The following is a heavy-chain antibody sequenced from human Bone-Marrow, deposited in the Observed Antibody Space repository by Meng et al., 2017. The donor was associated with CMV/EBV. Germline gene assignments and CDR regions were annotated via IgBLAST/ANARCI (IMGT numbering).Heavy chain of an antibody. CDR3: ARRRSSSWYHFDY. Sequence: SETLSLTCTVSGGSISSSSYYWGWIRQPPGKGLEWIGSIYYSGSTYYNPSLKSRVTISVDTSKNQFSLKLSSVTAADTAVYYCARRRSSSWYHFDYWGQGPLVHVSS. D-gene: IGHD6-13*01. V-gene: IGHV4-39*01. CDR1: GGSISSSSYY. CDR2: IYYSGST. J-gene: IGHJ4*02.